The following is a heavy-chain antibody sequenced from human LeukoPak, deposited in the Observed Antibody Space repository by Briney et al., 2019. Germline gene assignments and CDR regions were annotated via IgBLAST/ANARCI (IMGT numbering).Heavy chain of an antibody. V-gene: IGHV3-21*01. CDR3: ARDRSRYYDILTGYFDAFDI. CDR1: GFTFGDYA. Sequence: GGSLRLSCTASGFTFGDYAMSWVRQAPGKGLEWVSSIRSSSSYVYYADSVKGRFTISRDNAKNSLYLQMNSLRAEDTAEYYCARDRSRYYDILTGYFDAFDIWGQGTMVTVSS. J-gene: IGHJ3*02. CDR2: IRSSSSYV. D-gene: IGHD3-9*01.